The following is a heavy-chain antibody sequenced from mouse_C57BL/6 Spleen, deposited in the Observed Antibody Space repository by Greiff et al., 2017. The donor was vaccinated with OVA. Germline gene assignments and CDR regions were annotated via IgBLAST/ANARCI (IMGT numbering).Heavy chain of an antibody. D-gene: IGHD1-1*01. Sequence: VKLMESGPELVKPGASVKLSCKASGYTFTSYDINWVKQRPGQGLEWIGWIYPRDGSTKYNEKFKGKATLTVDTSSSTAYMELHSLTSEDSAVYFCARHGSSYRFAYWGQGTLVTVSA. CDR2: IYPRDGST. J-gene: IGHJ3*01. V-gene: IGHV1-85*01. CDR1: GYTFTSYD. CDR3: ARHGSSYRFAY.